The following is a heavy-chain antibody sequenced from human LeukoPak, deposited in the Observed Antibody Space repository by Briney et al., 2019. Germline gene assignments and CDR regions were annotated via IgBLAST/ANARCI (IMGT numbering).Heavy chain of an antibody. Sequence: PGGSLRLSCAASGFTFRSYSMNWVRQAPGKGLEWVSSIDSSISYMYYADSVKGRFTISRDNAKNSLYLQMNSLRVEDTAVYYCVRDNSQYLLLSHFAYWGQGTLITVSS. CDR1: GFTFRSYS. J-gene: IGHJ4*02. CDR3: VRDNSQYLLLSHFAY. V-gene: IGHV3-21*01. D-gene: IGHD3-22*01. CDR2: IDSSISYM.